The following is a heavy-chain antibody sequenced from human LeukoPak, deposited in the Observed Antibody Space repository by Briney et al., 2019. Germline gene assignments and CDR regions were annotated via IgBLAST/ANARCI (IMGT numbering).Heavy chain of an antibody. V-gene: IGHV4-34*01. D-gene: IGHD3-10*01. J-gene: IGHJ3*02. CDR2: INHSGST. CDR1: GGSFSGYY. Sequence: PSETLSLTCAVYGGSFSGYYWSWIRQPPGKGLEWIGEINHSGSTNYNPSLKSRVTISVDTSKNQFSLKLSSVTAADTAVYYCARVSRRSRAMVRGVDIWGQGTMVTVSS. CDR3: ARVSRRSRAMVRGVDI.